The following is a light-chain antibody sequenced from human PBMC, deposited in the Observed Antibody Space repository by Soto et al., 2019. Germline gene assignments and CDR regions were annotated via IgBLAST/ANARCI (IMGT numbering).Light chain of an antibody. Sequence: QSVLTKPPSVSGAPGQRVTISCTGSSSNIGAGYDVHWYQQLPGTAPKLLIYGNSNRPSGVPDRFSGSTSGTSASLAITGLQAEYEADYYCHSYDSSLSGTVFGGGTKLTVL. V-gene: IGLV1-40*01. J-gene: IGLJ3*02. CDR3: HSYDSSLSGTV. CDR1: SSNIGAGYD. CDR2: GNS.